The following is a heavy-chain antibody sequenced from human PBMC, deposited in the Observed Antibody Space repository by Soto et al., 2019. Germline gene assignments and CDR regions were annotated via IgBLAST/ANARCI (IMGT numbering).Heavy chain of an antibody. CDR1: GGSISSGGYY. Sequence: SETLSLTCTVSGGSISSGGYYWSWIRQHPGKGLEWLGYIYYSGSTYYNPSLKSRVTISVDTSKNQFSLKLSSVTAADTAVYYCARAPDPDYYYDSSGARRRFDPWGQGTLVTVSS. V-gene: IGHV4-31*03. CDR3: ARAPDPDYYYDSSGARRRFDP. J-gene: IGHJ5*02. CDR2: IYYSGST. D-gene: IGHD3-22*01.